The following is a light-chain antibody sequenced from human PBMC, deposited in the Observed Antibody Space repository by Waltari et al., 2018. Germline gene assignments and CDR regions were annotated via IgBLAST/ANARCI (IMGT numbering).Light chain of an antibody. CDR2: DVS. J-gene: IGLJ1*01. V-gene: IGLV2-23*02. CDR1: SSDVGAYNY. Sequence: QSALTQPASVSGPPGQSIAISCTGTSSDVGAYNYVSWYQQHPGKAPKVIIYDVSKRPSGISSRFSGSKSDNTASLTISGLQAEDEADYFCYSFAGYTTFYVFGSGTKVTVL. CDR3: YSFAGYTTFYV.